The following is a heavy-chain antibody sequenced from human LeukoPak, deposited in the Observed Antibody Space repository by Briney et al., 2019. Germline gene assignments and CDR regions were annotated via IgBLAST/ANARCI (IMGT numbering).Heavy chain of an antibody. V-gene: IGHV3-48*03. J-gene: IGHJ4*02. CDR2: ISSSGSTI. CDR1: GFTFSGYE. CDR3: ASSTKRVFDY. Sequence: GGSLRLSCAASGFTFSGYEMNWVRQAPGKGLEWVSYISSSGSTIYYADSVKGRFTISRDNAKNSLYLQMNSLRAEDTAVYYCASSTKRVFDYWGQGTLVTVSS. D-gene: IGHD2-2*01.